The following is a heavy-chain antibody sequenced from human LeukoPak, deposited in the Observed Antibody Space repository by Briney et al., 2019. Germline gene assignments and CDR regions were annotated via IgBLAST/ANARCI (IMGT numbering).Heavy chain of an antibody. J-gene: IGHJ3*02. Sequence: GGSLRLSCAASGFTFSSYAMHWVRQAPGKGLEYVSAISSNGGSTYYANSVKGRFTISRDNSKNTLYLQMGSLRAEDMAVYYCARGEDGYCSGGSCSRNFNWAFDIWGQGTMVTVSS. D-gene: IGHD2-15*01. V-gene: IGHV3-64*01. CDR1: GFTFSSYA. CDR2: ISSNGGST. CDR3: ARGEDGYCSGGSCSRNFNWAFDI.